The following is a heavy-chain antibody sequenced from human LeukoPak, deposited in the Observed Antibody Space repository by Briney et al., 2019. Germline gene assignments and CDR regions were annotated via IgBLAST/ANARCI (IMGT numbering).Heavy chain of an antibody. CDR3: ARVRTMVRGVITYFDY. J-gene: IGHJ4*02. CDR1: GGSISSYY. V-gene: IGHV4-59*01. CDR2: IYYSGST. D-gene: IGHD3-10*01. Sequence: SETLSLTCTVSGGSISSYYWSWIRQPPEKGLEWIGYIYYSGSTNYNPSLKSRVTISVDTSKNQFSLKLSSVTAADTAVYYCARVRTMVRGVITYFDYWGQGTLVTVSS.